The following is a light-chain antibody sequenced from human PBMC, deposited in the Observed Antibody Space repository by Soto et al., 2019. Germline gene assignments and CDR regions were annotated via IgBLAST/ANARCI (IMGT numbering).Light chain of an antibody. J-gene: IGKJ1*01. CDR1: QSVSSSY. Sequence: LSPGERATLSCRASQSVSSSYLAWYQQKPGQAPRLLIYGASSRASGVPDRFSGSGSGTDFTLKISRVEAEDVGVYYCMQPLQSWTFGQGTKVDIK. CDR2: GAS. CDR3: MQPLQSWT. V-gene: IGKV3-20*01.